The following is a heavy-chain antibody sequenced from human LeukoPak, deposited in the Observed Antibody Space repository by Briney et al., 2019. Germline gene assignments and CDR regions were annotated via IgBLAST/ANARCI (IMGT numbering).Heavy chain of an antibody. CDR3: ARDKCSGGSCYPIDY. J-gene: IGHJ4*02. CDR1: GYTFTSYY. V-gene: IGHV1-46*01. CDR2: INPSGGST. D-gene: IGHD2-15*01. Sequence: ASVKVSCXASGYTFTSYYMYWVRQAPGQGLEWMGIINPSGGSTSYAQKFQGRVTMTRDTSTSTVYMELSSLRSEDTAVYYCARDKCSGGSCYPIDYWGQGTLVTVSS.